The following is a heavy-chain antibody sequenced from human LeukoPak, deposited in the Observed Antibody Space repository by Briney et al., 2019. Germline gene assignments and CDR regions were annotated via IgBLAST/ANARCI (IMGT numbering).Heavy chain of an antibody. J-gene: IGHJ6*03. Sequence: GESLKIFCKGSGYSFTSYWIGWVRPMPGKGLEWMGIIYPGDSDTRYSPSLQGQVTISADKSISTAYLQWSSLKASDTAMYYCARVLGKGYYYYYMDVWGKGNTVTVSS. CDR3: ARVLGKGYYYYYMDV. CDR1: GYSFTSYW. V-gene: IGHV5-51*01. CDR2: IYPGDSDT. D-gene: IGHD7-27*01.